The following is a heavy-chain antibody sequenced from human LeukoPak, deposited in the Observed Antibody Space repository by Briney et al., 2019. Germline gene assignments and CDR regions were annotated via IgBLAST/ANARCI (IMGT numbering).Heavy chain of an antibody. Sequence: PSETLSLTCAVYGGSLSSYYWSWIRQPPGKGLEWIGEINHSGTTNYNPSLKSRVTISVDTSKNQFSLKLSSVTAADTAVYYCARGPAVVFPHRDDWGKGTLVTVSS. D-gene: IGHD3-22*01. CDR3: ARGPAVVFPHRDD. J-gene: IGHJ4*02. V-gene: IGHV4-34*01. CDR2: INHSGTT. CDR1: GGSLSSYY.